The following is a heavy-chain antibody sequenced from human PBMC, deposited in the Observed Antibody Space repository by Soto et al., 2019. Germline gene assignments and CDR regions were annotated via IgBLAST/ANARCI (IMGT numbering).Heavy chain of an antibody. J-gene: IGHJ4*02. Sequence: PSETLSLTCTVAGHSINSDYYWGWIRQPPGKGLEWIGSIYPGGGTYYNPSLKSRVTISIDTSKNQFSLRLTSVTAADTAMYYCGRKGYYPSGRINLFDSWGQGTLVTVSS. CDR1: GHSINSDYY. D-gene: IGHD3-10*01. V-gene: IGHV4-38-2*02. CDR3: GRKGYYPSGRINLFDS. CDR2: IYPGGGT.